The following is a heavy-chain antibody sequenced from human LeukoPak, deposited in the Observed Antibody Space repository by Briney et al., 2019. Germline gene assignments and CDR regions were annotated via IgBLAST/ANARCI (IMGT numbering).Heavy chain of an antibody. Sequence: GGSLRLSCAASGFTFSSYGMSWVRQAPGKGLEWVSAISGSGGSTYYADSVKGRFTISSDNSKNTLYLQMNSLRAEDTAVYYCAKDYCSSTSCYVYYYYYMDVWGKGTTVTISS. CDR1: GFTFSSYG. CDR2: ISGSGGST. D-gene: IGHD2-2*01. CDR3: AKDYCSSTSCYVYYYYYMDV. J-gene: IGHJ6*03. V-gene: IGHV3-23*01.